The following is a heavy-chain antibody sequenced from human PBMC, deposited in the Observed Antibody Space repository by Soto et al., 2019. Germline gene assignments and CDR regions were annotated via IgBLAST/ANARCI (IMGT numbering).Heavy chain of an antibody. CDR3: ACWWHIVPVAPSDFDR. CDR1: GFPFTNYW. Sequence: QVVESGGGLVPPGGSLRLSCAASGFPFTNYWMNWVRQTPGKGLMWVSRISPDGSDVGSADSVEGRFTVSRDNAKNTLYLQMHSLRAEDTAMYYWACWWHIVPVAPSDFDRWGQGTLVTVSS. D-gene: IGHD2-8*02. CDR2: ISPDGSDV. V-gene: IGHV3-74*01. J-gene: IGHJ4*02.